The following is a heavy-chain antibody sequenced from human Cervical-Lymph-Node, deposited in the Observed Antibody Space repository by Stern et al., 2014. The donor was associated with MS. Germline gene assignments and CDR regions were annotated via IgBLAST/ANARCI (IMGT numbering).Heavy chain of an antibody. Sequence: VQLVESGPGLVKPSQTLSLTCTVSGGSMNSRPYYWNWLRQPAGKALEWIGRIYISGSPNYNPSLGSRVTISLDTSKNQLSLKRRLVTAADTAVYYCAREGETSDFFPFDYWGQGAQVIVSS. J-gene: IGHJ4*02. D-gene: IGHD3/OR15-3a*01. CDR1: GGSMNSRPYY. CDR3: AREGETSDFFPFDY. V-gene: IGHV4-61*02. CDR2: IYISGSP.